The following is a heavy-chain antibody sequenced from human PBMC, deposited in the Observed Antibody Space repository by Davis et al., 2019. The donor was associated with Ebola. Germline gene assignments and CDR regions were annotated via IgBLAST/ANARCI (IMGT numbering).Heavy chain of an antibody. Sequence: ASVKVSCKASAYTFTSYDIHWVRQATGQGLEWMGWMNPNSGNTGYAQKFQGRVTMTRNTSISTAYMELSSLRSEDTAVYYCARALVEYYDFWSGYYTGIDYYYYGMDVWGQGTTVTVSS. D-gene: IGHD3-3*01. V-gene: IGHV1-8*01. CDR2: MNPNSGNT. J-gene: IGHJ6*02. CDR1: AYTFTSYD. CDR3: ARALVEYYDFWSGYYTGIDYYYYGMDV.